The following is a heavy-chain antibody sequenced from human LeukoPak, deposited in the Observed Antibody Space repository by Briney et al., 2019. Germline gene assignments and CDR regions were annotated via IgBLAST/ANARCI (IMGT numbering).Heavy chain of an antibody. V-gene: IGHV3-7*01. J-gene: IGHJ3*02. D-gene: IGHD6-19*01. CDR3: ARDMGLAI. CDR2: IKQDGSVK. CDR1: GFTFSNFW. Sequence: PGGSLRLSCAASGFTFSNFWINWVRQAPGKGLEWVANIKQDGSVKSYVDSVKGRFTISRDNAENSLYLQMNSLRAEDTAVYYCARDMGLAIWGQGTMVTVSS.